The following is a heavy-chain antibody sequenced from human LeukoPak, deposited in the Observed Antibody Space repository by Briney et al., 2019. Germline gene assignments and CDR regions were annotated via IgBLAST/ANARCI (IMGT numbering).Heavy chain of an antibody. Sequence: ASVKVSCKASRYTFTSYDINWVRQATGQGLEWMGWMNPNSGNTGYAQKFQGRVTMTRNTSISTAYMELSSLRSEDTAVYYCARVPVPAAGNYYYYYHMDIWGKGTTVTVSS. CDR1: RYTFTSYD. CDR2: MNPNSGNT. D-gene: IGHD2-2*01. CDR3: ARVPVPAAGNYYYYYHMDI. J-gene: IGHJ6*03. V-gene: IGHV1-8*01.